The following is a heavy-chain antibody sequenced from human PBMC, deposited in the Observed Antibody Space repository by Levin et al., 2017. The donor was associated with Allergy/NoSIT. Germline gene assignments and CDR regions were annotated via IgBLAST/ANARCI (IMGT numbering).Heavy chain of an antibody. V-gene: IGHV4-39*01. CDR2: IYNSGST. D-gene: IGHD3-9*01. CDR3: ARQCYDILTGYYNFDY. J-gene: IGHJ4*02. Sequence: SQTPSLTCTVSGGSISSSISYWGWIRQAPGKGLEWIGSIYNSGSTYYNPSLKSRVTTSVDTSKNQFSLKLSSVTAADTAVYYCARQCYDILTGYYNFDYWGQGTLVTVSS. CDR1: GGSISSSISY.